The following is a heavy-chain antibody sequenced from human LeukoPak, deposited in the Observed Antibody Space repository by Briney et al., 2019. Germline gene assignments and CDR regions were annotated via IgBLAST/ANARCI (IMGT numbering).Heavy chain of an antibody. CDR2: IKSNTDGGTT. D-gene: IGHD5-24*01. J-gene: IGHJ4*02. CDR3: TTEGRGGYDY. V-gene: IGHV3-15*01. CDR1: GFTFINAW. Sequence: KSGGSLRLSCAASGFTFINAWMSWVRQAPGKGLEWGGRIKSNTDGGTTDYAAPVKGRFTFSRDDSKETLYLQMDRLETEDTAVYYCTTEGRGGYDYWGQGTLVTVSS.